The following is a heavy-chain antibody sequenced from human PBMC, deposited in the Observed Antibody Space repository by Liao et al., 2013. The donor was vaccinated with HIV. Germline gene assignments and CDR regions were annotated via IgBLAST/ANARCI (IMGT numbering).Heavy chain of an antibody. Sequence: QVQLQESGPGLVKPSETLSLTCTVSGGSISSYYWSWIRQPAGKGLEWIGRIYTSGSTNYNPSLKSRVTMSVDTSKNQFSLKLSSVTAADTAVYYCAREYYDILTGYYSPFDYWGQGTLVTVSS. D-gene: IGHD3-9*01. V-gene: IGHV4-4*07. J-gene: IGHJ4*02. CDR1: GGSISSYY. CDR2: IYTSGST. CDR3: AREYYDILTGYYSPFDY.